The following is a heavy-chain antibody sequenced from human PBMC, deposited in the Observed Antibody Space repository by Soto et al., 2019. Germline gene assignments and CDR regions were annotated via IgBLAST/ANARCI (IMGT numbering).Heavy chain of an antibody. D-gene: IGHD4-17*01. CDR1: GYTCTSYY. V-gene: IGHV1-46*01. CDR3: ARTVTTSYFDY. Sequence: ASVKVSCKATGYTCTSYYMHWVRQAPGQGLEWMGIINPSGGSTSYAQKFQGRVTMTRDTSTSTVYMELSSLRSEDTAVYYCARTVTTSYFDYWGQGTLVTVSS. CDR2: INPSGGST. J-gene: IGHJ4*02.